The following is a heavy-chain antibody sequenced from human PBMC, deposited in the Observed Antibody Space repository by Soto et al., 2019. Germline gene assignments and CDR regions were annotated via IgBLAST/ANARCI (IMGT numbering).Heavy chain of an antibody. D-gene: IGHD3-22*01. Sequence: ASVKVSCKASGYTFTGYYMHCVRQAPGQGLEWMGWINPNSGGTNYAQKFQGRVTMTRDTSISTAYMELSRLRSDDTAVYYCARSSKRPYYYDSSGYCLAYWGQGTLVTVSS. J-gene: IGHJ4*02. CDR2: INPNSGGT. CDR3: ARSSKRPYYYDSSGYCLAY. CDR1: GYTFTGYY. V-gene: IGHV1-2*02.